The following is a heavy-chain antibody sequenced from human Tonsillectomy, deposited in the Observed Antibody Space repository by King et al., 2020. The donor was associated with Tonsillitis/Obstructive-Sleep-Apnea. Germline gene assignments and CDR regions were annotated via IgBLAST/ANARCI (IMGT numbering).Heavy chain of an antibody. Sequence: VQLVESGGGLVQPGGSLRLSCAASGFTFSNFWMSWVRQAPGKGLEWVANINQDGSEKYYVDSVKGRFTISRDNAKNSLYLQMNSLRAEDAALYYCARDLLSVSRYDGFYIWGQGTMVTVSS. D-gene: IGHD5/OR15-5a*01. J-gene: IGHJ3*02. CDR1: GFTFSNFW. CDR2: INQDGSEK. CDR3: ARDLLSVSRYDGFYI. V-gene: IGHV3-7*01.